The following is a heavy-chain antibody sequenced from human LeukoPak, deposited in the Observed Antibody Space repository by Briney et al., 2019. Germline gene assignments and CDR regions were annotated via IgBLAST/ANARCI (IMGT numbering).Heavy chain of an antibody. Sequence: PGGSLRLSCAASGFTFSSYSMNWVRQAPGKGLEWVSYISSSSSTIYYADSVKGRFTISRDNAKNSLYLQMNSLRAEDTAVYYCARYSGYDYYYYYGMDVWGQGTTVTVSS. V-gene: IGHV3-48*04. D-gene: IGHD5-12*01. J-gene: IGHJ6*02. CDR2: ISSSSSTI. CDR1: GFTFSSYS. CDR3: ARYSGYDYYYYYGMDV.